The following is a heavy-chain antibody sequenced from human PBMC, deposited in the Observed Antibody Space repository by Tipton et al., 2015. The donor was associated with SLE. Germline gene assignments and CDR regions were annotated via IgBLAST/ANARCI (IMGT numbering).Heavy chain of an antibody. CDR3: ARHREPTTGTTTRSYYYYGMDV. Sequence: VQLVQSGAEVKKPGESLRISCKGSGYSFTSYWISWVRQMPGKGLEWMGRIDPNDSYTNYSPSFQGHVTISADKSISTAYLQWSSLKASDTAMYYCARHREPTTGTTTRSYYYYGMDVWGQGTTVTVSS. V-gene: IGHV5-10-1*01. CDR2: IDPNDSYT. D-gene: IGHD1-1*01. J-gene: IGHJ6*02. CDR1: GYSFTSYW.